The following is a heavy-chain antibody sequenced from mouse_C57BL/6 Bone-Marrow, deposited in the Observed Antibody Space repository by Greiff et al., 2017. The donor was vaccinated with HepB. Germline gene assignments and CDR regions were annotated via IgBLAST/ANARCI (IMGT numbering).Heavy chain of an antibody. D-gene: IGHD1-1*01. CDR3: ARDYYGSSSAWFAY. V-gene: IGHV1-69*01. CDR2: IDPSDSYT. J-gene: IGHJ3*01. Sequence: QVQLQQPGAELVMPGASVKLSCKASGYTFTSYWMHWVKQRPGQGLEWIGEIDPSDSYTNYNQKFKGKSTLTVDKSSSTAYMQLSSPTSEDSAVYYCARDYYGSSSAWFAYWGQGTLVTVSA. CDR1: GYTFTSYW.